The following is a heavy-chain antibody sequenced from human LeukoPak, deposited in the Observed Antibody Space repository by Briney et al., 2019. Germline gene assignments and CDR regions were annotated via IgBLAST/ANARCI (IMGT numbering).Heavy chain of an antibody. Sequence: SETLSLTCAVSGYSISSGYYWGWIRQPPGKGLEWIGSIYHSGSTYYNPSLKSRVTISVDTSKNQFSLKLSSVTAADTAVYYCARATSYIGIAVCRWFDPWGQGTLVTVSS. CDR3: ARATSYIGIAVCRWFDP. D-gene: IGHD6-19*01. V-gene: IGHV4-38-2*01. J-gene: IGHJ5*02. CDR2: IYHSGST. CDR1: GYSISSGYY.